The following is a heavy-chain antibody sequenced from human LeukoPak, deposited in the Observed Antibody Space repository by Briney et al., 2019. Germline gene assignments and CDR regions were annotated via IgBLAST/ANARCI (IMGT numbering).Heavy chain of an antibody. CDR3: ARPSGWFDHLFDY. J-gene: IGHJ4*02. V-gene: IGHV4-39*01. D-gene: IGHD3-10*01. Sequence: SETLSLTCTVSGGSISSYYWGWIRQPPGKGLEWIGSIYYSGSTYYNPSLKSRVTISVDTSKNQFSLKLSSVTAADTAVYYCARPSGWFDHLFDYWGQGTLVTVSS. CDR2: IYYSGST. CDR1: GGSISSYY.